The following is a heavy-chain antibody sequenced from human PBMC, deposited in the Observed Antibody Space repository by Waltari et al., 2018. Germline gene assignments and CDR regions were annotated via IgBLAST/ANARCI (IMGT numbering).Heavy chain of an antibody. CDR2: ISSSSSTI. D-gene: IGHD3-10*01. CDR3: ARVTRGSGRKPSISDRQLYYYMDV. V-gene: IGHV3-48*04. Sequence: EVQLVESGGGLVQPGGSLRLSCAASGFTFSSYSMNWVRQAPGKGLEWVSYISSSSSTIYYADSVKGRFTIARDNAKNSLYLQMNSLRAEDTAVYYCARVTRGSGRKPSISDRQLYYYMDVWGKGTTVTISS. J-gene: IGHJ6*03. CDR1: GFTFSSYS.